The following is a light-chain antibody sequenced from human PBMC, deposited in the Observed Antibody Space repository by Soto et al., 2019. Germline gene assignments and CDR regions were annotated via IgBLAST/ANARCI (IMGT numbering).Light chain of an antibody. CDR1: QSVLYSSNNKNY. V-gene: IGKV4-1*01. Sequence: DIVMTQSPDSLAVSLGERANINCKSSQSVLYSSNNKNYLAWYQQKPGQPPKLLIYWASIRASGVPDRFSGSGCGTYFTLTISSLHAEDVAVYYCQQYYSTWTFGQGTKVEIK. CDR2: WAS. J-gene: IGKJ1*01. CDR3: QQYYSTWT.